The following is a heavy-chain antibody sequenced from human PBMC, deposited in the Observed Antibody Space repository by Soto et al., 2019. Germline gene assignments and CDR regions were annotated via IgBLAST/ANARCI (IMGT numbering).Heavy chain of an antibody. CDR3: ARGHCTDGGCYYIDS. D-gene: IGHD2-8*01. CDR2: IYYSVNTSFT. V-gene: IGHV4-59*01. J-gene: IGHJ4*02. Sequence: PSGTLSLTCTVSGGAIGNYYWNWIRQPPGKGLELIWYIYYSVNTSFTSYDPSLKSRITISVDTSKNRVSLNLSSVTAADTAMYYCARGHCTDGGCYYIDSWGQGTLGTVAS. CDR1: GGAIGNYY.